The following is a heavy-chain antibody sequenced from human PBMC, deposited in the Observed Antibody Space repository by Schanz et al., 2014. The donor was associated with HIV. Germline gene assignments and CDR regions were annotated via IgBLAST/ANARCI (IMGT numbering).Heavy chain of an antibody. V-gene: IGHV1-69*01. Sequence: QLQLVQSGAEVKKPGSSVMVSCKTSGGTFTNYAISWVRQAPGQGLQWMGGIIPFFGTANYAQTLQGRLTITADESTGTAYMDLTSLRYEDTALYYCAASMYNGSYGTHYYFDLWGRGTLVTVSS. CDR1: GGTFTNYA. D-gene: IGHD1-26*01. CDR3: AASMYNGSYGTHYYFDL. CDR2: IIPFFGTA. J-gene: IGHJ2*01.